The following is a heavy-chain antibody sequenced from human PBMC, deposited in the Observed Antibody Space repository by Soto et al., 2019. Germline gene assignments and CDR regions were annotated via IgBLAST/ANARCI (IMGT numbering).Heavy chain of an antibody. CDR2: MNPNSGNT. CDR3: AGVLSVGNYYYGMDV. J-gene: IGHJ6*02. V-gene: IGHV1-8*01. Sequence: ASVKVSCKASGYTFTSYDINWVRQATGQGLEWMGWMNPNSGNTGYAQKFQGRVTMTRNTSISTAYMELSSLRSEDTAVYYCAGVLSVGNYYYGMDVWGQGTTVTVSS. CDR1: GYTFTSYD. D-gene: IGHD2-15*01.